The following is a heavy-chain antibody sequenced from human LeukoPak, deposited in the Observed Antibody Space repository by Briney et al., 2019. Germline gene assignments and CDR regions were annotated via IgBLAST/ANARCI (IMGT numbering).Heavy chain of an antibody. Sequence: ASVKVSCKASGYTFTGYYMHWVRQAPGQGLEWMGIINPSGGSTNYAQKFQGRVTMTRDTSTNTVYMELSSLRSEDTAVYCCARGPSITMVRGGQWYYYMDVWGKGTTVTISS. V-gene: IGHV1-46*01. CDR1: GYTFTGYY. D-gene: IGHD3-10*01. J-gene: IGHJ6*03. CDR3: ARGPSITMVRGGQWYYYMDV. CDR2: INPSGGST.